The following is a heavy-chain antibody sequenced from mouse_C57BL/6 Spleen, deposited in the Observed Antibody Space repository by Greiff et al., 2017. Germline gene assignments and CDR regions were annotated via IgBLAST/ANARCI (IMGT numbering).Heavy chain of an antibody. CDR3: TRGYGSS. Sequence: QVQLKESGAELVRPGASVTLSCKASGYTFTDYEMHWVKQTPVHGLEWIGAIDPETGGTAYNQKFKGKAILTADKSSSTAYMELRSRTSEDSAVYYCTRGYGSSWGQGTLVTVSA. D-gene: IGHD1-1*01. CDR1: GYTFTDYE. CDR2: IDPETGGT. V-gene: IGHV1-15*01. J-gene: IGHJ3*01.